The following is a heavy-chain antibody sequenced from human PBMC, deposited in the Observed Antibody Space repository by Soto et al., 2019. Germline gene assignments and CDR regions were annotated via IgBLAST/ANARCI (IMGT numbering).Heavy chain of an antibody. D-gene: IGHD3-10*01. CDR1: GGSISSSSYY. V-gene: IGHV4-39*01. CDR3: ARHVGMRRELLFVVFDY. CDR2: IYYSGST. Sequence: SETLSLTCTVSGGSISSSSYYWGWIRQPPGKGLEWIGSIYYSGSTYYNPSLKSRVTISVDTSKNQFSLKLSSVTAADTAVYYCARHVGMRRELLFVVFDYWGQGTLVTVSS. J-gene: IGHJ4*02.